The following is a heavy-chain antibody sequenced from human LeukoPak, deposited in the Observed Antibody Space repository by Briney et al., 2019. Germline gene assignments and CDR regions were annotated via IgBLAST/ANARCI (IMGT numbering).Heavy chain of an antibody. CDR1: GFTVSSYA. Sequence: GGSLRLSCAASGFTVSSYAMIWVRQAPGKGLKWVSAISGSGGSTYYADSVKGRFTISRDNYKHTLYLPMNSLRAEDTAVYYCAKDSLALLKTSSIDWFDPWGQGTLVTVSS. CDR3: AKDSLALLKTSSIDWFDP. J-gene: IGHJ5*02. CDR2: ISGSGGST. D-gene: IGHD2-2*01. V-gene: IGHV3-23*01.